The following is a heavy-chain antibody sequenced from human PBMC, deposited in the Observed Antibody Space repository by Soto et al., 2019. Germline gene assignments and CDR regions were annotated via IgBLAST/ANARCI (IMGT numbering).Heavy chain of an antibody. V-gene: IGHV3-9*01. D-gene: IGHD3-10*01. J-gene: IGHJ6*02. CDR3: AKGRDGSGSYYITTCMEV. CDR2: ISWNSGSI. CDR1: GFTFDDYA. Sequence: HPGGSLRLSCAASGFTFDDYAMHWVRQAPGKGLEWVSGISWNSGSIGYADSVKGRFTISRDNAKNSLYLQMNSLRAEDTAVYYCAKGRDGSGSYYITTCMEVWGQGTTVTSP.